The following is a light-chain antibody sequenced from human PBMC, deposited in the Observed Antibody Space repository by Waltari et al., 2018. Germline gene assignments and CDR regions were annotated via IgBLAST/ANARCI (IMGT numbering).Light chain of an antibody. Sequence: QSALTQPRSVSGSPGQSVTISCTGPSSDVGGYNYVSWYQQHPGKAPKLMIYDVSKRPSGVPDRFSGSKSGNTASLTISGLQAEDEADYYCCSYAGSYTPVFGGGTKLTVL. CDR1: SSDVGGYNY. CDR2: DVS. V-gene: IGLV2-11*01. CDR3: CSYAGSYTPV. J-gene: IGLJ2*01.